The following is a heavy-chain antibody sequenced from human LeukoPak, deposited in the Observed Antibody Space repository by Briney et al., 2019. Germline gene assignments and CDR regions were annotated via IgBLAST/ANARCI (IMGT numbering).Heavy chain of an antibody. Sequence: GGSLRPSCAASGFTFDDYAMHWVRQAPGKGLEWVSGISWNSGSIGYADSVKGRFTISRDNAKNSLYLQMNSLRAEDTALYYCAKDGFSLLDSPSAAAFDIWGQGTMVTVSS. CDR1: GFTFDDYA. CDR3: AKDGFSLLDSPSAAAFDI. CDR2: ISWNSGSI. J-gene: IGHJ3*02. V-gene: IGHV3-9*01. D-gene: IGHD3/OR15-3a*01.